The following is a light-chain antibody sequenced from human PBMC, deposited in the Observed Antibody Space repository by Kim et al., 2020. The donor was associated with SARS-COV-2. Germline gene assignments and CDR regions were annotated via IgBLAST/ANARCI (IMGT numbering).Light chain of an antibody. J-gene: IGKJ1*01. CDR2: DAS. V-gene: IGKV3-11*01. CDR1: QGIDSQ. CDR3: QQRRNWPVT. Sequence: EIVLTHSPATLSLSPGERATLSCRASQGIDSQLAWYQQKPGQAPRLVIYDASYRATGIPARFSGSGSGTDFTLTISSLEPEDFAVYFCQQRRNWPVTFGQGTKVEI.